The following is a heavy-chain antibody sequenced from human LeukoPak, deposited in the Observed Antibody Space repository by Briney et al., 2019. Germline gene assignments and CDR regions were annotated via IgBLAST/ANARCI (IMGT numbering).Heavy chain of an antibody. D-gene: IGHD5-12*01. CDR1: GASINHYY. J-gene: IGHJ6*02. CDR2: FYYSGST. Sequence: TSETLSLTCTVSGASINHYYWGWIRQQPPGKGLEWIGYFYYSGSTNYNPPLKSRVSISADTSKNQFTLILASVTAADTAVYYCARLGNSGYKGGGMDVWGPGTTVTVSS. V-gene: IGHV4-59*01. CDR3: ARLGNSGYKGGGMDV.